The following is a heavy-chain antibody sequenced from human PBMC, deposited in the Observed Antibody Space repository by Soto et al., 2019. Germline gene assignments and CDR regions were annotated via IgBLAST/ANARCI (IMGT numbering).Heavy chain of an antibody. Sequence: QMQLVESGGGVVQPGRSLRLSCAASGFTFSSYGMHWVRQAPGKGLEWVAVIWYDGSNKYYADSVKGRFTISRDNSKNTLYLQMNSLRAEDTAVYYCSLPGDSNFDYWGQGTLVTVSS. V-gene: IGHV3-33*01. CDR3: SLPGDSNFDY. CDR2: IWYDGSNK. D-gene: IGHD1-26*01. CDR1: GFTFSSYG. J-gene: IGHJ4*02.